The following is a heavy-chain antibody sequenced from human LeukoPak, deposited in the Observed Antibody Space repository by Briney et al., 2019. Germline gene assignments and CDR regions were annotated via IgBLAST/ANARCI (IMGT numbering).Heavy chain of an antibody. D-gene: IGHD5-24*01. V-gene: IGHV4-4*07. Sequence: PSETLSLTCTVSGGSISSYYWSWIRQPAGKGLEWIGRIYTSGSTNYNPSLKSRVTMSVDTSKNQFSLKLSSVTAADAAVYYCARARRDGYNSAFDIWGQGTMVAVSS. J-gene: IGHJ3*02. CDR1: GGSISSYY. CDR3: ARARRDGYNSAFDI. CDR2: IYTSGST.